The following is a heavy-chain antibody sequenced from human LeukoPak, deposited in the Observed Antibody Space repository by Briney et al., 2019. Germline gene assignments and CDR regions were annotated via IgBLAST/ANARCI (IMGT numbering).Heavy chain of an antibody. CDR1: GFTFSSYA. Sequence: PGGSLRLSCAASGFTFSSYAMSWVRQAPGKGLEWVSAISGSGGSTYYADSVEGRFTISRDNSKNTLYLQMNSLRAEDTAVYYCAKKTKGPYGSGSFNTDSWGQGTLVAVSS. J-gene: IGHJ4*02. CDR2: ISGSGGST. D-gene: IGHD3-10*01. V-gene: IGHV3-23*01. CDR3: AKKTKGPYGSGSFNTDS.